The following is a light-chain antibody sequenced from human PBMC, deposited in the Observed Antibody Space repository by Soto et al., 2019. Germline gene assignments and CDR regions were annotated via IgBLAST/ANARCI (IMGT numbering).Light chain of an antibody. J-gene: IGLJ2*01. CDR2: GNS. V-gene: IGLV1-40*01. CDR1: SSNIGAGYD. CDR3: KSYDSSLSGYVV. Sequence: QSVLTQPPSVSGAPGQRVTISCTGSSSNIGAGYDVHWYQQLPGTAPKLLIYGNSNRPSGVPDRFSGSKSGTSASLAITGLQVEDEADYYCKSYDSSLSGYVVFGGGTKLTVL.